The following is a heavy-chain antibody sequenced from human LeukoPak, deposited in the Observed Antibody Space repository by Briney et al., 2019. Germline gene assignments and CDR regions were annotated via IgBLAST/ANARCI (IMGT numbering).Heavy chain of an antibody. D-gene: IGHD3-22*01. CDR1: GYTFTSYY. J-gene: IGHJ3*02. CDR2: INPSGGST. V-gene: IGHV1-46*01. CDR3: ARGGHYYDSSGYYYEAFDI. Sequence: ASVKVSCKASGYTFTSYYIHWVRQAPGQGLEWMGIINPSGGSTNYAQRFQGRVTMTRDTSTSTVYMELSSLRSEDTAVYYCARGGHYYDSSGYYYEAFDIWGQGTMVTVSS.